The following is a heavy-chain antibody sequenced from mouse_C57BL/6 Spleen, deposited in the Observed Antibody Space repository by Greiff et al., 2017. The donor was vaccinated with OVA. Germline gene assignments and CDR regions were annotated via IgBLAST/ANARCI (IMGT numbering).Heavy chain of an antibody. Sequence: VQLQQSGAELVRPGTSVKMSCKASGYTFTNYWIGWAKQRPGHGLEWIGDIYPGGGYTNYNEKFKGKATLTADKSSSTAYMQFSSLTSEDSAIYYCAREDYEGAMDYWGQGTSVTVSS. J-gene: IGHJ4*01. CDR3: AREDYEGAMDY. CDR2: IYPGGGYT. D-gene: IGHD2-4*01. CDR1: GYTFTNYW. V-gene: IGHV1-63*01.